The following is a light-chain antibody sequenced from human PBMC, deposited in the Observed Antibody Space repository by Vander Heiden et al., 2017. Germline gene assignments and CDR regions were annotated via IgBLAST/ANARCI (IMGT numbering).Light chain of an antibody. V-gene: IGKV3-15*01. CDR2: GAS. CDR3: QQYNNWPSFT. Sequence: EIVMTQSPATLSVSPGERATLSCRASQSVSSNLAWYQQKPGQAPRLLIYGASTRDTGIPARFSGSGYGTEFTLTISSRQSEDFAVYYCQQYNNWPSFTFGHGTKVDIK. J-gene: IGKJ3*01. CDR1: QSVSSN.